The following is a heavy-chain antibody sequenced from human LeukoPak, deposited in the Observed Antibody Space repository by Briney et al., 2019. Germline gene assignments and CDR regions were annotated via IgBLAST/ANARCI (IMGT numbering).Heavy chain of an antibody. CDR3: AREYYGSGSYYYYYYYMDV. J-gene: IGHJ6*03. D-gene: IGHD3-10*01. CDR1: GGSISSGSYY. CDR2: IYTSGST. V-gene: IGHV4-61*02. Sequence: SSETLSLTCTVSGGSISSGSYYWSWIRQPAGKGLEWIGRIYTSGSTNYNPSLKSRVTISVDTSKNQFSLKLSSVTAADTAVYYCAREYYGSGSYYYYYYYMDVWGKGTTVTISS.